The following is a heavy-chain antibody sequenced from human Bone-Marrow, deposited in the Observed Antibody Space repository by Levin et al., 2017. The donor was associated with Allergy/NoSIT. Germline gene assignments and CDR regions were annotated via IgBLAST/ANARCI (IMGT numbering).Heavy chain of an antibody. CDR1: GYTFTGYY. CDR2: INPNSGGT. CDR3: ARAGSFKYNWNSRRHSYYDYGMDV. D-gene: IGHD1-7*01. Sequence: ASVKVSCKASGYTFTGYYMHWVRQAPGQGLEWMGWINPNSGGTNYAQKFQGWVTMTRDTSISTAYMELSRLRSDDTAVYYCARAGSFKYNWNSRRHSYYDYGMDVWGQGTTVTVSS. J-gene: IGHJ6*02. V-gene: IGHV1-2*04.